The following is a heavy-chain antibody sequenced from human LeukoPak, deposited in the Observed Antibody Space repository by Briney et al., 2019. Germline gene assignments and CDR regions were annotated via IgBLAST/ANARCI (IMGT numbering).Heavy chain of an antibody. J-gene: IGHJ4*02. CDR2: IGISSGNT. Sequence: GGSLRLSCAASGFNFIDYSMNWVRQAPGKGLEWISYIGISSGNTKYADSVKGRFTISRDNSKNTLYLQMNSLRAEDTAVYYCAKDLMVRGGVDYWGQGTLVTVSS. V-gene: IGHV3-48*01. CDR3: AKDLMVRGGVDY. D-gene: IGHD3-10*01. CDR1: GFNFIDYS.